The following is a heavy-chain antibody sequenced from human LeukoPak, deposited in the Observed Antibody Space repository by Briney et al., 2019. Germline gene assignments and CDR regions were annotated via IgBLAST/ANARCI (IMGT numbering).Heavy chain of an antibody. J-gene: IGHJ4*02. CDR3: ARDPALES. CDR2: ISTSSHSL. CDR1: GHSINSDS. V-gene: IGHV3-48*01. Sequence: ETLSLTCTVSGHSINSDSFYWGWVRQPPGKGLEWVSQISTSSHSLKYADSVKGRFTIYRDNAKNSLYLQMNSLRAEDTAVYYCARDPALESWGQGTLVTVSS.